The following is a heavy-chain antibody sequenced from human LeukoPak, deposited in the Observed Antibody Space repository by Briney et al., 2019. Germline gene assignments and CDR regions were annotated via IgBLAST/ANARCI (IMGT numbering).Heavy chain of an antibody. V-gene: IGHV4-39*07. Sequence: KPSETLSLTCTVSGGSISSSSYYWGWIRQPPGKGLEWIGSIYYSGSTYYNPSLKSRVTISVDTSKNQFSLKLSSVTAADTAVYYCRGIVVVTSSWFDPWGQGTLVTVSS. CDR2: IYYSGST. J-gene: IGHJ5*02. D-gene: IGHD2-21*02. CDR3: RGIVVVTSSWFDP. CDR1: GGSISSSSYY.